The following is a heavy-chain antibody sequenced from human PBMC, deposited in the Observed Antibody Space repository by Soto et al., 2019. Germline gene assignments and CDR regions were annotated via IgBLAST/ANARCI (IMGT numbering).Heavy chain of an antibody. Sequence: EVQLLESGGDLVQPGGSLKLSCAASGFTFSSCAMAWARQAPGEGLEWVSTISGSADRTHYADSVKGRFTISRDNSKNTVFLPMNSLRAEDTALYYCAKDVGTTMFDYWGRGTLVTVSS. V-gene: IGHV3-23*01. D-gene: IGHD1-7*01. CDR2: ISGSADRT. J-gene: IGHJ4*02. CDR1: GFTFSSCA. CDR3: AKDVGTTMFDY.